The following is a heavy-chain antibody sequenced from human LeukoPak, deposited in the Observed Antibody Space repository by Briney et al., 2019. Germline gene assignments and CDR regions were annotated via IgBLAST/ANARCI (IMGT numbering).Heavy chain of an antibody. CDR3: VRSFSGSREY. CDR1: GFTFSSYA. D-gene: IGHD5-24*01. CDR2: ISGSGDST. J-gene: IGHJ4*02. Sequence: GRSLRLSCAASGFTFSSYAMSWVRQAPGKGLEWVSAISGSGDSTFYAHSVKGRFTISREISKNTLYLQMDSLRAEDTAVYYCVRSFSGSREYWGQGTLVTVSS. V-gene: IGHV3-23*01.